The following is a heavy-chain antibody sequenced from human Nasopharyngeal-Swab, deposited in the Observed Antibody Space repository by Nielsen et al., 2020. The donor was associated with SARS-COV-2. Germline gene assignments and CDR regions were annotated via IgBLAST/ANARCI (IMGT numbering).Heavy chain of an antibody. CDR2: IRGSGGGT. D-gene: IGHD3-22*01. V-gene: IGHV3-23*01. CDR3: ANPYYYDSSGYDDY. Sequence: VRQAPGKGLEWVSAIRGSGGGTYYADSVKGRFTISRDNSKNTLYLQMNSLRAEETAVYYCANPYYYDSSGYDDYWGQGTLVTVSS. J-gene: IGHJ4*02.